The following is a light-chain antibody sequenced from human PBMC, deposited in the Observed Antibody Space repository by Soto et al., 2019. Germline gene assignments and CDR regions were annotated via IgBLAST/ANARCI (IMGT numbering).Light chain of an antibody. CDR3: SSYAGSNNYV. CDR1: SSDVGAYNY. J-gene: IGLJ1*01. Sequence: QSALTQPPSASGSPGQSVTISCTGTSSDVGAYNYLSWYQQHPGKAPKLMIYEVSKRPSGVPDRLSGSKSGNTASLTVSGLQAEDEADYYCSSYAGSNNYVFGTGTKLTVL. CDR2: EVS. V-gene: IGLV2-8*01.